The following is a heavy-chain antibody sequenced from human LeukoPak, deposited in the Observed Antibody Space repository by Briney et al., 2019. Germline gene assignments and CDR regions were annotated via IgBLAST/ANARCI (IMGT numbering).Heavy chain of an antibody. CDR2: IYRSGST. Sequence: SGTLSLTCAVSGGSISNENWWGWVRQPPGKGLEWIGEIYRSGSTNYIPSLKSRVTISVDKSKNQFSLKLTSVTAADTAVYYCAGSPIGYGMDVWGQGTTVTVSS. CDR3: AGSPIGYGMDV. V-gene: IGHV4-4*02. J-gene: IGHJ6*02. CDR1: GGSISNENW.